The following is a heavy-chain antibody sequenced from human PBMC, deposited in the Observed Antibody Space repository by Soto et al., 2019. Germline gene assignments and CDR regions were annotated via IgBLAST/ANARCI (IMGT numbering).Heavy chain of an antibody. D-gene: IGHD6-13*01. J-gene: IGHJ5*02. Sequence: PPETLSLTCPVSGGSLSSSSYYCGWILQPPWKGRDGTGIIYYSGSTYYNPSLKTPVTISVHTAKNQCSRKQSSVTDADTAVYYCARLTSRVSGPWFDPWGQGTLVTVSS. CDR2: IYYSGST. CDR3: ARLTSRVSGPWFDP. CDR1: GGSLSSSSYY. V-gene: IGHV4-39*01.